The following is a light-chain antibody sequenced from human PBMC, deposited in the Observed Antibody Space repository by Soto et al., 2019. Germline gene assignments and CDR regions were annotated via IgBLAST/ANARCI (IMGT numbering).Light chain of an antibody. CDR1: QGIGNY. V-gene: IGKV1-27*01. Sequence: DIQMTQSPSSLSASVVDIVKINFLSSQGIGNYLACYQQKPGKVPKLLIYTSSTLQSGVPSRFSGSGSGTDFTLTISSLQPEDFATYYCQQTNSFPINCGQGTRREIK. CDR3: QQTNSFPIN. J-gene: IGKJ5*01. CDR2: TSS.